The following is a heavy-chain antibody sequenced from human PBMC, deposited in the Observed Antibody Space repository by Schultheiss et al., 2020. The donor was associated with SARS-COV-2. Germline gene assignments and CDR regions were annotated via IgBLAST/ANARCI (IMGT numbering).Heavy chain of an antibody. CDR1: GGSISSGSYY. Sequence: SETLSLTCTVSGGSISSGSYYWSWIRQPAGKGLEWIGSIYYSGRTNYNPSLKSRVTISVDTSKNQFSLKLSSVTAADTAVYYRARGGRWYYYNWFDPWGQGTLVTVSS. J-gene: IGHJ5*02. D-gene: IGHD2/OR15-2a*01. CDR2: IYYSGRT. V-gene: IGHV4-61*10. CDR3: ARGGRWYYYNWFDP.